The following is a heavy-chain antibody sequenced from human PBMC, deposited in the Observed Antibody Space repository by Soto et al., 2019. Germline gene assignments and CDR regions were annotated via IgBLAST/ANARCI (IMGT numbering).Heavy chain of an antibody. CDR3: AKVVTMAPGSYYYGMDV. CDR2: ISYDGSNK. J-gene: IGHJ6*02. D-gene: IGHD3-10*01. CDR1: GFTFSSYC. Sequence: QVQLVESGGGVVQPGRSLRLSCAASGFTFSSYCMHWVRQAPGKGLEWVAVISYDGSNKYYADSVKGRFTISRDNSKNTLYLQMNSLRAEDTAVYYCAKVVTMAPGSYYYGMDVWGQGTTVTVSS. V-gene: IGHV3-30*18.